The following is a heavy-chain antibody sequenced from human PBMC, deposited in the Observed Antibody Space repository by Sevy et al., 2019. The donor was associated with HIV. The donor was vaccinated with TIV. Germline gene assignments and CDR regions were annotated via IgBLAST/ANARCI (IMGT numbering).Heavy chain of an antibody. D-gene: IGHD3-3*01. V-gene: IGHV4-34*01. Sequence: WETLSLTCAVYGGSFSGYYWSWIRQPPGKGLEWIGEINHSGSTNYNPSLKSRVTISVDTSKNQFSLKLSSVTAADTAVYYCARGRTYDFWSGYYSGLQDVWGQGTTVTVSS. J-gene: IGHJ6*02. CDR1: GGSFSGYY. CDR3: ARGRTYDFWSGYYSGLQDV. CDR2: INHSGST.